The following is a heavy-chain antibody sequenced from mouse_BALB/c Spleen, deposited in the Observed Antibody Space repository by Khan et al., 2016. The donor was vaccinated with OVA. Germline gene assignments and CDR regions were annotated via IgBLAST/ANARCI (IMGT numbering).Heavy chain of an antibody. CDR1: GYAVTSYN. Sequence: VQLQQSGPELVKPGASVKVSCKASGYAVTSYNIYWVKQSHGKSFEWVGYIDPYNGGTSYNQKFKGKATLTADKPSTTTHMHLNSLTSDDSEVDCGARGGYGGFAYWGHGTLVTLSA. CDR2: IDPYNGGT. J-gene: IGHJ3*01. D-gene: IGHD2-14*01. V-gene: IGHV1S135*01. CDR3: ARGGYGGFAY.